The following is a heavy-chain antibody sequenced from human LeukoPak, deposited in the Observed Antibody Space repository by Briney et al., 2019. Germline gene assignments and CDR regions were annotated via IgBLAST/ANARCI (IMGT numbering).Heavy chain of an antibody. V-gene: IGHV1-3*01. CDR3: ARYLDYYGSGSLDY. CDR1: GYTFTSYA. CDR2: INAGNGNT. D-gene: IGHD3-10*01. J-gene: IGHJ4*02. Sequence: ASVKVSCKASGYTFTSYAMHWVRQVPGQRLEWMGWINAGNGNTKYSQKFQGRVTITRDTSASTAYMELSSLRSEDTAVYYCARYLDYYGSGSLDYWGQGTLVTVSS.